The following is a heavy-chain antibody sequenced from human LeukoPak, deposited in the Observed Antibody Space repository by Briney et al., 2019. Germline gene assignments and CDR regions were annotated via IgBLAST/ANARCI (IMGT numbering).Heavy chain of an antibody. CDR2: IYYSGST. Sequence: SSQTLSLTCTVSGGSISSGDYYWSWIRHPPGKGLEWIGYIYYSGSTYYNPSLKSRVTISVDTSKNQFSLKLSSVTAADTAVYYCASKINSGYSYGLFDYWGQGTLVTVSS. CDR3: ASKINSGYSYGLFDY. D-gene: IGHD5-18*01. J-gene: IGHJ4*02. V-gene: IGHV4-30-4*08. CDR1: GGSISSGDYY.